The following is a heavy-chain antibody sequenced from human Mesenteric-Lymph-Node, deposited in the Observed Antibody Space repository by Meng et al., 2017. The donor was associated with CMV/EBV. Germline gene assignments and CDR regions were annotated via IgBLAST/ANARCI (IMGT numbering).Heavy chain of an antibody. V-gene: IGHV3-30*04. CDR1: GFTFNKIA. CDR3: AKDRGAGAASFDY. Sequence: GESLKISCSASGFTFNKIAMHWVRQAPGKGLEWVALILYDGSRPFYPDSVKGRFTISRDNSKSTLYLHMNSLRPDDTAVYYCAKDRGAGAASFDYWGQGTLVTVSS. CDR2: ILYDGSRP. D-gene: IGHD6-13*01. J-gene: IGHJ4*02.